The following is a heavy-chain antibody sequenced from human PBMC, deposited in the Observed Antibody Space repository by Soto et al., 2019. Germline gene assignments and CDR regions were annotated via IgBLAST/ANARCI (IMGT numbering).Heavy chain of an antibody. CDR3: ARLTYTSPSYHFDGMEV. D-gene: IGHD6-6*01. J-gene: IGHJ6*02. CDR2: IDWDDDK. V-gene: IGHV2-70*01. CDR1: GFSLSTSGMC. Sequence: KSGPTLVNPTQTLTLTCTFCGFSLSTSGMCVSWIRQPPGKALEWLALIDWDDDKYYSTSLKTRLTISEDTSKNQVVLTMTNMNPVDTATYYCARLTYTSPSYHFDGMEVWGQGT.